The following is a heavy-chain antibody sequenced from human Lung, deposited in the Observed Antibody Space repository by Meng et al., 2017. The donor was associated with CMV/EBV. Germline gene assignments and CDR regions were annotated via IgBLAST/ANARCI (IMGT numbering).Heavy chain of an antibody. D-gene: IGHD2/OR15-2a*01. CDR2: INHSGST. CDR1: GGSFSGYY. CDR3: ARGFLSFVRVFDY. V-gene: IGHV4-34*01. Sequence: QLQQWGEGLLKPSETLSLTCAVYGGSFSGYYWSWIRQPPGKGLEWSGEINHSGSTNYNPSLKSRVTISVDTSKNQFSLKLSSVTAADTAVYYCARGFLSFVRVFDYWGQGTLVTVSS. J-gene: IGHJ4*02.